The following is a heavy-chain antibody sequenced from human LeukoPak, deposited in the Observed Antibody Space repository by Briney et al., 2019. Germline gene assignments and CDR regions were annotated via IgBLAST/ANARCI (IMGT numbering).Heavy chain of an antibody. CDR3: ARDHVVVVPAAMASDY. J-gene: IGHJ4*02. CDR2: ISAYNGIT. Sequence: ASVKVSCKASGYTFTSYGISWARQAPGQGLEWMGWISAYNGITNYAQKLQGRVTMTTDTSTSTAYMELRSLRSDDTAVYYCARDHVVVVPAAMASDYWGQGTLVTVSS. D-gene: IGHD2-2*01. CDR1: GYTFTSYG. V-gene: IGHV1-18*01.